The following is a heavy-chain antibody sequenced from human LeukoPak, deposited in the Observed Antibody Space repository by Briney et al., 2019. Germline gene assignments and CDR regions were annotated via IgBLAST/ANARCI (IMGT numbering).Heavy chain of an antibody. V-gene: IGHV1-46*01. J-gene: IGHJ6*02. CDR3: ARDQGGTTAYGLGV. CDR2: INPDGGST. Sequence: ASVKVSCKASGYIFSDYYMHWVRQAPGQGLEWMGIINPDGGSTSYAQKFQGRVTMTRDTSTSTVYMELSSLRSEDTAVYYCARDQGGTTAYGLGVWGQGTTVTVSS. D-gene: IGHD1-1*01. CDR1: GYIFSDYY.